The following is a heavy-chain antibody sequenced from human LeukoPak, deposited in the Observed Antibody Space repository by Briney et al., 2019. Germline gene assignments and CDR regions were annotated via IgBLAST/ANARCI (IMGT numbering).Heavy chain of an antibody. Sequence: ASVNVSCKASGNTLNMHWVRQAPAQGHGWMGIITPSGDSTSYAQKFQGRGTMTRDTTTSTAYMELSDLRSDDTAVHYRAREGGVAGASGFDDWGQGSLVTVSS. CDR2: ITPSGDST. D-gene: IGHD6-13*01. CDR3: AREGGVAGASGFDD. CDR1: GNTLN. J-gene: IGHJ4*02. V-gene: IGHV1-46*01.